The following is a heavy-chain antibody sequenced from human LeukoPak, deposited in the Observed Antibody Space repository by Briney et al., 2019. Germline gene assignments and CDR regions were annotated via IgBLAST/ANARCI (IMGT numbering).Heavy chain of an antibody. D-gene: IGHD2-15*01. J-gene: IGHJ4*02. CDR1: GFTFNSYS. V-gene: IGHV3-21*01. CDR3: ARDGSGGSNFYYDY. Sequence: GGSLRLSCAASGFTFNSYSMNWVRQAPGKGLEWVSSISSSSSYIYYADSVKGRFTISRDNAKNSLYLQMNSLRAEDTAVYYCARDGSGGSNFYYDYWGQGTLVTVSS. CDR2: ISSSSSYI.